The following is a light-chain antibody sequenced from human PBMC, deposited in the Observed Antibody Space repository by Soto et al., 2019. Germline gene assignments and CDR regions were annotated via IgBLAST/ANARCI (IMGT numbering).Light chain of an antibody. CDR3: QKYNSAPPIT. CDR1: QSISSW. Sequence: DIQMTQSPSTLSASVGDRVTITCRASQSISSWLAWYQQKPGKAPKLLIYDASSLESGVPSRFSGSGSGTEFTLTISSVQPGDVATYYCQKYNSAPPITFGQGTRLEIK. V-gene: IGKV1-5*01. J-gene: IGKJ5*01. CDR2: DAS.